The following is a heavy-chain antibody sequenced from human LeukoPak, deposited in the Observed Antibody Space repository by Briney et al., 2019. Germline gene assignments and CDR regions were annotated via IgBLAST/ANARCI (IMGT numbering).Heavy chain of an antibody. CDR1: GYTFTSYA. CDR3: ARDLGSSSTSCYPCYGMDV. J-gene: IGHJ6*02. CDR2: INAGNGDT. V-gene: IGHV1-3*01. Sequence: ASVTVSCKASGYTFTSYAMHWVRQAPGQRLEWMGWINAGNGDTKYSQKFQGRVTITRDTSASTAYMELSSLRSEDTAVYYCARDLGSSSTSCYPCYGMDVWGQGTTVTVSS. D-gene: IGHD2-2*01.